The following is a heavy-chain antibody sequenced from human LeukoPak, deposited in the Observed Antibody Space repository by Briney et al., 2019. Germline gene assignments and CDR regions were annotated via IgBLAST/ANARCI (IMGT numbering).Heavy chain of an antibody. CDR2: INHSGST. Sequence: SETLSLTCAVYGVSFSGYYWSWLRQPPGKGLEWIGEINHSGSTNYNPSLKSRVTISVDTSKNQFSLKLCSVTAADTAVYYCARGASSGSHYSQSFDYWGQGTLVTVSS. CDR3: ARGASSGSHYSQSFDY. CDR1: GVSFSGYY. D-gene: IGHD3-10*01. J-gene: IGHJ4*02. V-gene: IGHV4-34*01.